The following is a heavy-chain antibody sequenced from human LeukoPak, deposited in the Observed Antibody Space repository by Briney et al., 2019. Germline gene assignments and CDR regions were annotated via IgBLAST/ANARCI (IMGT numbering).Heavy chain of an antibody. CDR3: ARDPPREFGDYYYYYYGMDV. J-gene: IGHJ6*02. Sequence: PGGTLRLSCAASGITFSSYAMNWVRQAPGKGLEWVAVISYGGSNKYYADSVKGRFTISRDNSNNTLYLQMNSLRAEDTAVYYCARDPPREFGDYYYYYYGMDVWGQGTTVTVSS. CDR1: GITFSSYA. V-gene: IGHV3-30-3*01. CDR2: ISYGGSNK. D-gene: IGHD3-10*01.